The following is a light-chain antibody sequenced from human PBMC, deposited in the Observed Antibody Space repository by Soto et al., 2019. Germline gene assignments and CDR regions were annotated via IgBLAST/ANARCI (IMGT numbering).Light chain of an antibody. CDR1: QSVSSN. CDR3: QQYNNWPPYT. CDR2: DAS. V-gene: IGKV3-15*01. J-gene: IGKJ2*01. Sequence: EIVMTQSPATLSVSPGERATLSCRASQSVSSNLAWYQQKPGQAPRLLIYDASTRATGIPARFSGSGSGTEFTLTISSLQSEDFALYYGQQYNNWPPYTFGQGTNLEIK.